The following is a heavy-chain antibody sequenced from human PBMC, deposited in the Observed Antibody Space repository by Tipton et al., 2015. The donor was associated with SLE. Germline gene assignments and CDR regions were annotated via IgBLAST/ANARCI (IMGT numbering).Heavy chain of an antibody. Sequence: TLSLTCTVSGGSISSSSYYWGWIRQSPGKGLEWIGSSYYSGTTYYNPSLKSRVTIYVDASKNKFSLKLSSVTAADTAVYYCARHWNDVHNWFDPWGQGTLVTVPS. D-gene: IGHD1-1*01. V-gene: IGHV4-39*01. J-gene: IGHJ5*02. CDR1: GGSISSSSYY. CDR2: SYYSGTT. CDR3: ARHWNDVHNWFDP.